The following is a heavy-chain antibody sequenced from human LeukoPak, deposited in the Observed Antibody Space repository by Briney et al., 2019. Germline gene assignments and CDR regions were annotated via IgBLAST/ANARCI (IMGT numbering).Heavy chain of an antibody. CDR3: ARIHYEEYQWAGYFDH. J-gene: IGHJ4*02. V-gene: IGHV4-59*01. CDR2: IYYSGST. Sequence: SETLSLTCTVSGGSISNYYWSWIRQPPGKGLEWIGYIYYSGSTNYNPSLKSRVTISVDTSKNQFSLRLRSVTAADTAVYYCARIHYEEYQWAGYFDHWGQGSLVTVSS. CDR1: GGSISNYY. D-gene: IGHD6-19*01.